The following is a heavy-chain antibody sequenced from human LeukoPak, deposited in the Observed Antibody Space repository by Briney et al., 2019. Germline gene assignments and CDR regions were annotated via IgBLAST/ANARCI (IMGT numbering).Heavy chain of an antibody. CDR3: ARATGPVSETIRFLEWPVTPAYGPPPLLDYYMDV. D-gene: IGHD3-3*01. CDR1: GYTFTGYY. V-gene: IGHV1-2*02. J-gene: IGHJ6*03. Sequence: GASVKVSCKASGYTFTGYYMHWVRQAPGQGLEWMGWIDPNSGGTNYAQKFQGRVTMTRDTSISTAYMELSRLRSDDTAVYYCARATGPVSETIRFLEWPVTPAYGPPPLLDYYMDVWGKGTTVTVSS. CDR2: IDPNSGGT.